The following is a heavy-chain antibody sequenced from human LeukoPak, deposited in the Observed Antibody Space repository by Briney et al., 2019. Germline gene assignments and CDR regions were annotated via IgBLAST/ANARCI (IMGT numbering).Heavy chain of an antibody. Sequence: SETLSLTCTVSGGSISRYYWSWIRQPPGKGLEWIGYIYYSGSTNYNPSLKSRVTISVDTSKNQFSLKLSSVTAADTAVYYCARQRGSYSIDYWGQGTLVTVSS. CDR1: GGSISRYY. CDR3: ARQRGSYSIDY. J-gene: IGHJ4*02. V-gene: IGHV4-59*08. CDR2: IYYSGST. D-gene: IGHD1-26*01.